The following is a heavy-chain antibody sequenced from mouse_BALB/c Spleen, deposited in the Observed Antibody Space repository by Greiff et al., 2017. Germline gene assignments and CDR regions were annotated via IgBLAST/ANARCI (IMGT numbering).Heavy chain of an antibody. V-gene: IGHV6-6*02. D-gene: IGHD2-4*01. CDR1: GFTFSNYW. CDR3: TRPTYYDYDGFAY. CDR2: IRLKSNNYAT. Sequence: EVQLVESGGGLVQPGGSMKLSCVASGFTFSNYWMNWVRQSPEKGLEWVAEIRLKSNNYATHYAESVKGRFTISRDDSKSSVYLQMNNLRAEDTGIDYCTRPTYYDYDGFAYWGQGTLVTVSA. J-gene: IGHJ3*01.